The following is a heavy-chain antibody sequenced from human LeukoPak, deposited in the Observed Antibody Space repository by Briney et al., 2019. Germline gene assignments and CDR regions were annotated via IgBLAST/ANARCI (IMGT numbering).Heavy chain of an antibody. D-gene: IGHD3-9*01. J-gene: IGHJ2*01. CDR3: AKANFAWGYWYFDL. V-gene: IGHV3-23*01. CDR1: GFTFSNYS. Sequence: GGSLRLSCAASGFTFSNYSMSWVRQAPGKGLDWVSGISGRDGSTYFADSVKGRFTTSRDKSKNTVNVQMSSLRVEDTALYYCAKANFAWGYWYFDLWGRGTLVTVSS. CDR2: ISGRDGST.